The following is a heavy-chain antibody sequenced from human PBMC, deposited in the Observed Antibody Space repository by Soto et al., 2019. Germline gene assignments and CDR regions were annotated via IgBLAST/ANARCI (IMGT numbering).Heavy chain of an antibody. Sequence: PGGSQRLSDAASGFTFSSYAMTWVHQAQRKGLEWVSALCCGGSNTYYADSVKGRFTISRDNSKNTLYLQMNSLRAEDTAVYYCARDPQEAQSSSRLHLRYASYLDYWGEGTLVTVSS. J-gene: IGHJ4*02. CDR1: GFTFSSYA. D-gene: IGHD6-13*01. V-gene: IGHV3-23*01. CDR3: ARDPQEAQSSSRLHLRYASYLDY. CDR2: LCCGGSNT.